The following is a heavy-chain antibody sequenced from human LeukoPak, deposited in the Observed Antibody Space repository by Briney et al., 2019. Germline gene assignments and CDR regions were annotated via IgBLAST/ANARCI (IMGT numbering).Heavy chain of an antibody. CDR1: GFTFSSYG. CDR2: ISSEGSST. D-gene: IGHD3-16*01. J-gene: IGHJ4*02. V-gene: IGHV3-74*01. CDR3: ARGENTYIDY. Sequence: GGSLRLSCAAPGFTFSSYGMHWVRQAPGKGLVWVSRISSEGSSTTYADSVKGRFTISRDNAKDTLYLQMNSLRAEDTAVYYCARGENTYIDYWGQGTLVTVSS.